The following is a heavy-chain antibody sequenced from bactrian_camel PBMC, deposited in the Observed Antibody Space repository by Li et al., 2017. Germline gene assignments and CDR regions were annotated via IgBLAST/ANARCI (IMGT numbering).Heavy chain of an antibody. J-gene: IGHJ4*01. Sequence: PLVESGGGSVQAGGSLTLSCTASGYSVSSACMGWFRQAPGKEREGIVSLNRAGVSTYRTDSVKGRFAISRDNANNTVYLQINGLKPEDTAMYYCAARGRETCGATWYALSRWAYWGQGTQVTVS. CDR3: AARGRETCGATWYALSRWAY. CDR1: GYSVSSAC. V-gene: IGHV3S25*01. D-gene: IGHD6*01. CDR2: LNRAGVST.